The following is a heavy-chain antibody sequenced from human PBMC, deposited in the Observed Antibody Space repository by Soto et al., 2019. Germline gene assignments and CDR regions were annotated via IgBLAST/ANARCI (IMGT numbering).Heavy chain of an antibody. V-gene: IGHV3-30-3*01. Sequence: GGSLRLSCAASGFTFSSYAMHWVGQAPGKGLEWVAVISYDGSNKYYADSVKCRFTISRDNSKNTLYLQMNSLRAADTAVYYCARDLKNTRYYCDGMDVWGQGTTVTFSS. D-gene: IGHD2-2*01. CDR3: ARDLKNTRYYCDGMDV. J-gene: IGHJ6*02. CDR1: GFTFSSYA. CDR2: ISYDGSNK.